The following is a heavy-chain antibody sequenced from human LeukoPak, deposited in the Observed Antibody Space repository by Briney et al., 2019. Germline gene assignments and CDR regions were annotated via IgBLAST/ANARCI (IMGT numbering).Heavy chain of an antibody. Sequence: GGSLRLSCAASGFTFSSYGMHWVRQAPGKGLEWVAVISYDGSNKYYADSAKGRFTISRDNSKNTLYLQINSLRGEDTAVYYCAKGESITSAWFDSWGQGTLVTVSS. J-gene: IGHJ5*01. CDR2: ISYDGSNK. CDR1: GFTFSSYG. V-gene: IGHV3-30*18. D-gene: IGHD5-24*01. CDR3: AKGESITSAWFDS.